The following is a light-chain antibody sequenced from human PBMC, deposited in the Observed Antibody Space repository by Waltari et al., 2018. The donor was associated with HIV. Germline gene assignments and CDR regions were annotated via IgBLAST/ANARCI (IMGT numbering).Light chain of an antibody. CDR3: QHYHKWPPFT. Sequence: ELVMTQSPASLSVSPGERVTLSCRASQDVSNSVAWYQQKPGQTPRLLIYGASTRATGVPATFSGSGSGTEFTLTISSLQSEDFAVYFCQHYHKWPPFTFGGGTKVEIK. V-gene: IGKV3-15*01. J-gene: IGKJ4*01. CDR2: GAS. CDR1: QDVSNS.